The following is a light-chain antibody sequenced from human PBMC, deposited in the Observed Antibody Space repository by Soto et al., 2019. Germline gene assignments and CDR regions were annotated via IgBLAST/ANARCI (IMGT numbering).Light chain of an antibody. J-gene: IGKJ1*01. Sequence: MTQSPYSLCASLGEDIIITCRASRDVGSDVSWYQQRPGQAPKLLIYAASNLYTGVPSRLRGSTSGTEFTLTISSLQPEDLATYYCQQVMTYPQTFGQGTKVDI. V-gene: IGKV1-6*01. CDR3: QQVMTYPQT. CDR2: AAS. CDR1: RDVGSD.